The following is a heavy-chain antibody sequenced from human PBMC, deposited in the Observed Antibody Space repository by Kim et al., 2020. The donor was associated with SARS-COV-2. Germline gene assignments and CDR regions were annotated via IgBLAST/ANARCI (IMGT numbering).Heavy chain of an antibody. J-gene: IGHJ3*02. V-gene: IGHV4-31*03. CDR3: AKARITMIVVVDAFDI. Sequence: SETLSLTCTVSGGSISSGGYYWSWIRQHPGKGLEWIGYIYYSGSTYYNPSLKSRVTISVDTSNNQFSLKLSSVTAADTAVYYCAKARITMIVVVDAFDIWGQGTMVPVSS. CDR1: GGSISSGGYY. CDR2: IYYSGST. D-gene: IGHD3-22*01.